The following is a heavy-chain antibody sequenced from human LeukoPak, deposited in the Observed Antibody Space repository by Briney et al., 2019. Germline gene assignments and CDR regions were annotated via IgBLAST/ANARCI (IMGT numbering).Heavy chain of an antibody. CDR2: ISGSGGST. Sequence: PGGSLRLSCAASGFTFSSYAMSWVRQAPGKGLEWDSAISGSGGSTYYADSVKGRFAISRDNSKNTLYLQIYSLRAEDTAVYYCGKRQHGSGTYYGAFDIWGQGTMVTVSS. J-gene: IGHJ3*02. CDR3: GKRQHGSGTYYGAFDI. D-gene: IGHD3-10*01. CDR1: GFTFSSYA. V-gene: IGHV3-23*01.